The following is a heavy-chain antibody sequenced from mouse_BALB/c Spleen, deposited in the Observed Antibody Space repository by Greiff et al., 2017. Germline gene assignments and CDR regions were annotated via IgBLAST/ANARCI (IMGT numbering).Heavy chain of an antibody. J-gene: IGHJ3*01. V-gene: IGHV5-6*02. D-gene: IGHD2-4*01. CDR2: ISSGGSYT. Sequence: DVMLVESGGDLVKPGGSLKLSCAASGFTFSSYGMSWVRQTPDKRLEWVATISSGGSYTYYPDSVKGRFTISRDNAKNTLYLQMSSLKSEDTAMYYCARQWDDYDVFAYWGQGTLVTVSA. CDR3: ARQWDDYDVFAY. CDR1: GFTFSSYG.